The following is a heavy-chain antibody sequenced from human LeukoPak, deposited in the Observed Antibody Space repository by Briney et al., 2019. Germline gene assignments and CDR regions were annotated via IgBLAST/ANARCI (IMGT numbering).Heavy chain of an antibody. Sequence: GGSLRLSCAASGFAFSSYEMNWVRQAPGKGLEWVSYIRSTSNTIYYADSVKGRFTISRDNAKNSLYLQMNSLRAEDTAVYYCARDFGRWFNDYWGQGTLVTVSS. CDR2: IRSTSNTI. CDR3: ARDFGRWFNDY. CDR1: GFAFSSYE. J-gene: IGHJ4*02. V-gene: IGHV3-48*03. D-gene: IGHD4-23*01.